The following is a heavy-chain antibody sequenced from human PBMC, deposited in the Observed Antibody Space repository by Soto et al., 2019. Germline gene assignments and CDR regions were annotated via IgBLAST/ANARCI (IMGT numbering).Heavy chain of an antibody. CDR1: CGSFSGYY. Sequence: SETLSLTCAVYCGSFSGYYWSWIRQPPGKGLEWIGEINHSGSTNYNPSLKSRVTISVDTSKNQFSLKLSSVTAADTAVYYCARERPYSSSWYHDYWGQGTLVTVS. CDR3: ARERPYSSSWYHDY. J-gene: IGHJ4*02. D-gene: IGHD6-13*01. V-gene: IGHV4-34*01. CDR2: INHSGST.